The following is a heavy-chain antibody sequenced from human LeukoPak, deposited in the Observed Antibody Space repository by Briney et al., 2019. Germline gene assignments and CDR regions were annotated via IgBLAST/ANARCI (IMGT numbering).Heavy chain of an antibody. CDR3: ARGQCGGNCAFALYFDL. CDR1: GGSISSGDDY. CDR2: IYSSGST. D-gene: IGHD2-21*02. V-gene: IGHV4-61*09. J-gene: IGHJ2*01. Sequence: PSQTLSLICTVTGGSISSGDDYWSWIRQPAGKELNWVGHIYSSGSTNYNPSLKSRVTISVDTSKNQFSLNLNSVTAADTAVYYCARGQCGGNCAFALYFDLWGRGTLVTVSS.